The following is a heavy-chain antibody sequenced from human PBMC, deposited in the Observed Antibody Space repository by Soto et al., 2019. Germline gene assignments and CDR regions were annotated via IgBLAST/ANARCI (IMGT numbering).Heavy chain of an antibody. CDR2: INPNSGGT. J-gene: IGHJ4*02. D-gene: IGHD6-6*01. Sequence: QVQLVQSGPGWRNPGPSWRSSAKLSDNTFTATIINGGRRPPGQGLGWMGWINPNSGGTNYAQKFQGWVTMTRDTSISTAYMELSRLRSDDTAVYYCARSRGSSYRGYFDYWGQGTLVTVSS. CDR3: ARSRGSSYRGYFDY. CDR1: DNTFTAT. V-gene: IGHV1-2*04.